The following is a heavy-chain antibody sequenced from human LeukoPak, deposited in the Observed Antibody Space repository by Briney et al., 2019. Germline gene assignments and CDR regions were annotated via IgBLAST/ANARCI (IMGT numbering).Heavy chain of an antibody. CDR3: AGRQGGDYSTAYFEL. D-gene: IGHD4-17*01. CDR1: GWTFSGYY. J-gene: IGHJ2*01. Sequence: SETVSVTCAGCGWTFSGYYWSWIRQPPGLGLEWIGEINYSGSTNYNPSLKSGGTMLADTTKNRLSLELRSVPAADTAVYYGAGRQGGDYSTAYFELGGRGTRVSVPS. V-gene: IGHV4-34*08. CDR2: INYSGST.